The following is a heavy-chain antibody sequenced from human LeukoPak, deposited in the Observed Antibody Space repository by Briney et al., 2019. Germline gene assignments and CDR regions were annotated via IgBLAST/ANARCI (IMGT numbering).Heavy chain of an antibody. J-gene: IGHJ4*02. Sequence: GGSLRLSCAASGFTFSYFHMSWIRQAPGKGLEWVSYISSSGATIYYADSVKGRFTISRDNAKNSLYLQMNSLRAEDTAMYYCARDSAAFSKYVGDYWGQGTLVTVSS. D-gene: IGHD4-11*01. V-gene: IGHV3-11*04. CDR1: GFTFSYFH. CDR2: ISSSGATI. CDR3: ARDSAAFSKYVGDY.